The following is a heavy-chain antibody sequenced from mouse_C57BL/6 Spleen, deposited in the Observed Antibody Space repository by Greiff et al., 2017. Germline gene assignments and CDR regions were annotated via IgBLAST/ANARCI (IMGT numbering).Heavy chain of an antibody. D-gene: IGHD1-1*01. CDR3: AGSRYSGSDWYFDV. CDR1: GYTFTSYW. J-gene: IGHJ1*03. CDR2: IHPNSGST. V-gene: IGHV1-64*01. Sequence: VQLQQPGAELVKPGASVKLSCKASGYTFTSYWMHWVKQRPGQGLEWIGMIHPNSGSTNYNEKFKSKATLTVDKSSSTAYMQLSSLTSEDSAVYYCAGSRYSGSDWYFDVWGTGTTVTVSS.